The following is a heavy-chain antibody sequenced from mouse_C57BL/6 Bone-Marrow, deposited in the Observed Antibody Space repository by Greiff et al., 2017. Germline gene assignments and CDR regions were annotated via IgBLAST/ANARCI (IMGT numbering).Heavy chain of an antibody. Sequence: EVQLVESGGGLVKPGGSLKLSCAASGFTFSDYGMHWVRQAPEKGLEWVAYISTGSCTIYYADTVQGRFTIARDTAKNTLFLQMTSLKSEDTAMYYCARQDTVVALFDCAGQGTTLTVSS. CDR2: ISTGSCTI. V-gene: IGHV5-17*01. D-gene: IGHD1-1*01. CDR1: GFTFSDYG. CDR3: ARQDTVVALFDC. J-gene: IGHJ2*01.